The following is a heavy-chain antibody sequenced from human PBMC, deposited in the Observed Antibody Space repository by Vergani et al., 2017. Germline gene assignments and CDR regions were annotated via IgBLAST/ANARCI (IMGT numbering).Heavy chain of an antibody. CDR1: GFTFSSYG. CDR2: IGSSGPYI. Sequence: VHLEESGGGVVQPGGSLRLSCATSGFTFSSYGMYWARQAPGKGLEWVAFIGSSGPYINYADSVKGRFIISRDNTNNSLFLQMNSLRAEDTALYYCARPNGDGRYAFDIWGQGTMVTVSP. J-gene: IGHJ3*02. V-gene: IGHV3-21*06. CDR3: ARPNGDGRYAFDI. D-gene: IGHD4-17*01.